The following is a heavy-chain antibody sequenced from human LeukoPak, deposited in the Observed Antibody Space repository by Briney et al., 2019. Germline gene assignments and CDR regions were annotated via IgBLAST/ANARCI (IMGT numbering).Heavy chain of an antibody. V-gene: IGHV4-30-2*01. J-gene: IGHJ5*02. CDR1: GGSISSGGYY. D-gene: IGHD2-2*01. Sequence: SETLSLTCTVSGGSISSGGYYWSWIRQPPGKGLEWIGYIYHSGSTYYNLSLKSRVTISVDTSKNQFSLKLSSVTAADTAVYYCAREGDLGYCSSTSCPNWFDPWGQGTLVTVSS. CDR3: AREGDLGYCSSTSCPNWFDP. CDR2: IYHSGST.